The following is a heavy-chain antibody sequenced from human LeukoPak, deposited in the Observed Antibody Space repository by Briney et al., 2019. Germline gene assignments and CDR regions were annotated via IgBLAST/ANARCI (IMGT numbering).Heavy chain of an antibody. Sequence: GGSLRLSCAASGCTFSSYAMTWVRQAPGKGLEWVSAISGSGGSTYYADSVKGRFTISRDSSKNTMYLQMDSLRAEDTAVYYCAKGVGTKLRYYFDYWAQGFLVTVSS. V-gene: IGHV3-23*01. CDR3: AKGVGTKLRYYFDY. CDR1: GCTFSSYA. J-gene: IGHJ4*02. CDR2: ISGSGGST. D-gene: IGHD1-26*01.